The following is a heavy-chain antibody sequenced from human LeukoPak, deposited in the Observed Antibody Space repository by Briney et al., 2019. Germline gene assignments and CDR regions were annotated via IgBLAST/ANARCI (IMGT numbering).Heavy chain of an antibody. D-gene: IGHD1-26*01. CDR3: ARERMGRYYFDY. V-gene: IGHV3-33*01. CDR2: IWYDGSNK. CDR1: GFTFSSYG. J-gene: IGHJ4*02. Sequence: GGSLRLSCAASGFTFSSYGMHWVRQAPGKGLEWVAVIWYDGSNKYYADSVKGRFTISRDSSKNTLYLQMNSLRAEDTAVYYCARERMGRYYFDYWGQGTLATVSS.